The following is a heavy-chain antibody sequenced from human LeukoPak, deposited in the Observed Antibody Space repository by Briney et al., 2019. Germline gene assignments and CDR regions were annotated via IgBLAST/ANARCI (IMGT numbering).Heavy chain of an antibody. J-gene: IGHJ4*02. Sequence: SETLSLTCTVSGGSISSYYWSWIRQPAGKGLEWIGEINHSGSTNYNPSLKSRVTISVDTSKNQFSLKLSSVTAADTAVYYCARRGATYDYVWGSYRYRINYYFDYWGQGTLVTVSS. CDR3: ARRGATYDYVWGSYRYRINYYFDY. D-gene: IGHD3-16*02. CDR2: INHSGST. CDR1: GGSISSYY. V-gene: IGHV4-34*01.